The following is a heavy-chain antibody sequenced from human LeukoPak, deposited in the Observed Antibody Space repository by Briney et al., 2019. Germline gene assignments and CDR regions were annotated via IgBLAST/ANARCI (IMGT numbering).Heavy chain of an antibody. CDR2: ISYDGSNK. Sequence: GGSLRLSCAASGFTFSSYAMHWVRQAPGKGLEWVAVISYDGSNKYYADSVKGRFTISRDNSKNTLYLQLNSLRAEDTAVYYCARDTPLYYYDSSGYFDYWGQGTLVTVSS. CDR3: ARDTPLYYYDSSGYFDY. V-gene: IGHV3-30-3*01. CDR1: GFTFSSYA. J-gene: IGHJ4*02. D-gene: IGHD3-22*01.